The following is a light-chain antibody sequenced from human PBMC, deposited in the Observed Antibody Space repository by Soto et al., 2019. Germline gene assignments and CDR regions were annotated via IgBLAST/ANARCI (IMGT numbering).Light chain of an antibody. J-gene: IGKJ1*01. CDR2: GAS. Sequence: EIVMTQSPATLSVSPGERATLSCRASQSVSSNLAWYQQKPGQAPRLLIYGASTMATGIPARFSGSGSGTEFTLTISSLQSEDFAVYYCKQYNNWPLWTFGKGTKVEIK. V-gene: IGKV3-15*01. CDR3: KQYNNWPLWT. CDR1: QSVSSN.